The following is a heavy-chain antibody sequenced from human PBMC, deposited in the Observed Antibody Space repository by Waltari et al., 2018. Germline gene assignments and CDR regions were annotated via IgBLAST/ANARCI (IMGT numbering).Heavy chain of an antibody. CDR3: ARDGSY. V-gene: IGHV3-21*01. Sequence: EVQLVESGGGVVKPGGSLSLPWAASGFPFSNYSMNWVHQAPRKGLEWVSSISSRSTYIDYTDSVKGRFTISRDNAKNSLYLQMNSLRAEDTAVYYCARDGSYWGQGTLVTVSS. J-gene: IGHJ4*02. CDR2: ISSRSTYI. CDR1: GFPFSNYS.